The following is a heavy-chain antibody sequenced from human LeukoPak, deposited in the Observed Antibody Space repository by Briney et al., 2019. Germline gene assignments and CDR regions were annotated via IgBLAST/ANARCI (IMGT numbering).Heavy chain of an antibody. Sequence: GGSLRLSCAASGFIFNSYGMSWVRQAPGEGLEWVASITGSTRTTYYADSVKGRFTISRDNSKNTLYLQMNSLRAEDTAVYYCAKVPADPSEPLPPHAFDIWGQGTMVTVSS. CDR2: ITGSTRTT. V-gene: IGHV3-23*01. J-gene: IGHJ3*02. CDR1: GFIFNSYG. D-gene: IGHD2-2*01. CDR3: AKVPADPSEPLPPHAFDI.